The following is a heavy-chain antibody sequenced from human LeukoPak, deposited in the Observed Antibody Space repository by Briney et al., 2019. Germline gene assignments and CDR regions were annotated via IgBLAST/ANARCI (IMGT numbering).Heavy chain of an antibody. CDR2: INPNSGGT. V-gene: IGHV1-2*02. CDR1: GYTFTGYY. J-gene: IGHJ3*02. CDR3: ARRYRGSYFRPGVFDI. Sequence: ASVKVSCKASGYTFTGYYMHWVRQAPGQGLEWMGWINPNSGGTNYAQKFQGRVTMTRDTSISTAYMELSRLRSDDTAVYYCARRYRGSYFRPGVFDIWGQGTMVTVSS. D-gene: IGHD1-26*01.